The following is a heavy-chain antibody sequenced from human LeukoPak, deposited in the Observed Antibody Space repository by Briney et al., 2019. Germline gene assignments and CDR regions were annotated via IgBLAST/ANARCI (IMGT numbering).Heavy chain of an antibody. D-gene: IGHD3-22*01. CDR2: IYYSGST. Sequence: PSETLSLTCTVSGGSVSSGSYYWSWIRQPPGKGLEWIGYIYYSGSTNYNPSLKSRVTISVDTSKNQFSLKLSSVTAADTAVYYCARIPDYYDSSGYYAAEDYWGQGTLVTVSS. CDR3: ARIPDYYDSSGYYAAEDY. V-gene: IGHV4-61*01. CDR1: GGSVSSGSYY. J-gene: IGHJ4*02.